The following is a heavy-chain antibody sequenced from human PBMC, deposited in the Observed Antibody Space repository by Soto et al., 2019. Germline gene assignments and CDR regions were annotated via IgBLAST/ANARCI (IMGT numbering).Heavy chain of an antibody. Sequence: GGSLRLSCAASGFTFSSYWMSWVRQAPGKGLEWVANIKQDGSEKYYVDSVKGRFTISRDNAKNSLYLQMNSLRAEDTAVYYCARVLLYFDWYGGHAFDIWGQGTMVTVSS. D-gene: IGHD3-9*01. CDR1: GFTFSSYW. CDR2: IKQDGSEK. CDR3: ARVLLYFDWYGGHAFDI. J-gene: IGHJ3*02. V-gene: IGHV3-7*04.